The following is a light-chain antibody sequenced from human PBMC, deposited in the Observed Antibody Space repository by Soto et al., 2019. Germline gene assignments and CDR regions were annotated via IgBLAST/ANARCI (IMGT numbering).Light chain of an antibody. J-gene: IGKJ2*01. V-gene: IGKV1-39*01. CDR3: QQSYSTPPDT. CDR1: QSISSY. CDR2: AAS. Sequence: DIQMTQSPSSLSASVGDRVTITCRASQSISSYLNWYQQKPGKAPKLLIYAASSLQSGVPSRFSGSGSGTEFTLTISSLQPEDFATYYCQQSYSTPPDTFGQGTKQEIK.